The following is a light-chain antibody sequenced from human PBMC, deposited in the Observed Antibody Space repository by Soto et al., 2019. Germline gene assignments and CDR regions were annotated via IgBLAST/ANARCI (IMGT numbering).Light chain of an antibody. J-gene: IGKJ2*01. V-gene: IGKV1-39*01. CDR2: AAS. CDR3: HHHYSFHCYT. Sequence: DIQMTQFPSSLSASVGDRVTITCRASQSVTYHLNWYQHKPGKAPKVLIYAASTPERGVASRFSASGCGTEFFPTITVLLPDDFSTYYSHHHYSFHCYTFGHGTKLDIK. CDR1: QSVTYH.